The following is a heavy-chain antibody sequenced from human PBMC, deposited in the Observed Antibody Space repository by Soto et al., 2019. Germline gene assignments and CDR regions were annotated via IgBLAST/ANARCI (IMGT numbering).Heavy chain of an antibody. CDR1: GYTFTSYG. V-gene: IGHV1-18*01. CDR2: ISAYNGNT. Sequence: ASVKVSCKASGYTFTSYGISWVRQAPGQGLEWMGWISAYNGNTNYAQKLQGRVTMTTDTSTSTAYMELRSLRSDDTAVYYCARGYCSGGSCYSRNSYYYYHLDVWGKGTTVTVSS. CDR3: ARGYCSGGSCYSRNSYYYYHLDV. J-gene: IGHJ6*03. D-gene: IGHD2-15*01.